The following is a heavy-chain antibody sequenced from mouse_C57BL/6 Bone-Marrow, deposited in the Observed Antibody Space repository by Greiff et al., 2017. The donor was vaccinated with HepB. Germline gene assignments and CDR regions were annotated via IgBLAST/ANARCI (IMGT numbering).Heavy chain of an antibody. CDR3: ARYEGYVEV. J-gene: IGHJ1*03. V-gene: IGHV3-8*01. CDR1: GYSITSDY. Sequence: EVQLQESGPGLAKPSQTLSLTCSVTGYSITSDYCNWFRNFSGSKLEYMGYIRYSGSTYYNPSLKSRISITRDTSKNQYYLQLNYVTTEDTATYYCARYEGYVEVWGTGTTVTVSS. CDR2: IRYSGST.